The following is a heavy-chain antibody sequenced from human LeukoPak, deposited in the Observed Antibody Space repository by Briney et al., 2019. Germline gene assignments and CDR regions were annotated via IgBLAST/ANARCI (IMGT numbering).Heavy chain of an antibody. CDR3: ARLGTWETRYFQH. CDR1: GYSFDTYW. V-gene: IGHV5-51*01. Sequence: GESLKISCQGSGYSFDTYWIGWVRQMPGKGLEWMGIIYPGDSDIRYSPSFQGQVTISADKSISTAYLKWSSLKASDTAMYYCARLGTWETRYFQHWGQGTLVTVSS. D-gene: IGHD1-26*01. CDR2: IYPGDSDI. J-gene: IGHJ1*01.